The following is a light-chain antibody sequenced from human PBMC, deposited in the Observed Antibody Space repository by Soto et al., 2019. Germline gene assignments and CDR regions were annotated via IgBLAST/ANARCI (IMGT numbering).Light chain of an antibody. CDR2: DAS. V-gene: IGKV3-11*01. Sequence: VLTQSPGPLSLSPGARATLSCRASQSVSYYLAWYQQKPGQAPRLLIYDASSRATGIPARFSGSGSGTDFTLAISSLEPEDFAIYYCQQRSNWITFGQGTRLEIK. CDR1: QSVSYY. J-gene: IGKJ5*01. CDR3: QQRSNWIT.